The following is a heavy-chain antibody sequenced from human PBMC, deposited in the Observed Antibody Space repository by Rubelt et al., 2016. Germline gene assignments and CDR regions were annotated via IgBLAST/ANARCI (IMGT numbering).Heavy chain of an antibody. Sequence: PGGSLRLSCVASGFTFTTSGMTWIRQAPGKGLEWVSTIVYSGDYQYYADSVKGRFTISRDNSRNTLYLQMNSLRAEDTAVYYCAKDRGGSYYAGHYWGQGTLVTGSS. D-gene: IGHD1-26*01. CDR2: IVYSGDYQ. CDR3: AKDRGGSYYAGHY. J-gene: IGHJ4*02. V-gene: IGHV3-23*01. CDR1: GFTFTTSG.